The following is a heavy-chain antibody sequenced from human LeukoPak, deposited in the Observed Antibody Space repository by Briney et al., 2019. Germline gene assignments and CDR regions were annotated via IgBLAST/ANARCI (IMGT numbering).Heavy chain of an antibody. CDR3: ASSPPWCGDKHYGLDV. CDR2: ISSRDTTT. Sequence: GGSLSLSCAGEGFTLSTHGMSWVRQAPGKGLEWVSSISSRDTTTNYADSVKGRFTISRDGSKNTLYLHLNSLRAEHTAVYYCASSPPWCGDKHYGLDVWGQGTTVTVSS. V-gene: IGHV3-23*01. D-gene: IGHD4/OR15-4a*01. J-gene: IGHJ6*02. CDR1: GFTLSTHG.